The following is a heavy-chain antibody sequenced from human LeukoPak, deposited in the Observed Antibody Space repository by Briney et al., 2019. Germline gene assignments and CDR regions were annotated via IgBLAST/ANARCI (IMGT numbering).Heavy chain of an antibody. J-gene: IGHJ3*02. CDR2: ISSSGGTI. V-gene: IGHV3-48*04. CDR1: GFTFSSYA. Sequence: GGSLRLSCAASGFTFSSYAMSWVRQAPGKGLEWISYISSSGGTIYYADSVKGRFTISRDNTVNSLFLQMSSLRAEDTAVYYCARERRQWQPFDIWGQGTMVTVSS. D-gene: IGHD6-19*01. CDR3: ARERRQWQPFDI.